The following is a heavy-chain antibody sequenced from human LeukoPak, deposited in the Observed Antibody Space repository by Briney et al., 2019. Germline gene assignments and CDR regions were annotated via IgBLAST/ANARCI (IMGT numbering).Heavy chain of an antibody. D-gene: IGHD6-13*01. J-gene: IGHJ4*02. CDR2: ISYDGSNK. CDR3: ARETQQLVGYYFDY. Sequence: PGRSLRLSCAASGFTFSSYAMHWVRQAPGKGLEWVAVISYDGSNKYYADSVKGRFTISRDNSKNTLYLQMNSLRAEDTAVYCCARETQQLVGYYFDYWGQGTLVTVSS. CDR1: GFTFSSYA. V-gene: IGHV3-30*04.